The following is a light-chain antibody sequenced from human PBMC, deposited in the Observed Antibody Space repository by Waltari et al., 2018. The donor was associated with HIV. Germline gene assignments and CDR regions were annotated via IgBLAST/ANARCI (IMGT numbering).Light chain of an antibody. V-gene: IGLV1-44*01. CDR1: SSNLGSNA. Sequence: QSVLTQPPSASGTPGQRVTISCSGSSSNLGSNAVNWYQPLPGTAPKLIIYSNNQRPSGVPDRFSGSKSGTSASLAISGLQSDDEADYYCAAWDDSLNDSYVFGPGTKVTVL. J-gene: IGLJ1*01. CDR2: SNN. CDR3: AAWDDSLNDSYV.